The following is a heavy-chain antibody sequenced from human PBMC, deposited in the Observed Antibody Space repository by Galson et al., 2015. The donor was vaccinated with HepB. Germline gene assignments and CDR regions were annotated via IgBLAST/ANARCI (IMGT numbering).Heavy chain of an antibody. J-gene: IGHJ5*02. CDR2: INAGNGNT. CDR3: ARASPRLGLLLGPFDP. CDR1: GYTFTSYA. Sequence: SVKVSCKASGYTFTSYAMHWVRQAPGQRLEWMGWINAGNGNTKYSQKFQGRVTITRDTSASTAYMELSSLRSDDTAVYYCARASPRLGLLLGPFDPWGQGTLVTVSS. V-gene: IGHV1-3*01. D-gene: IGHD3-22*01.